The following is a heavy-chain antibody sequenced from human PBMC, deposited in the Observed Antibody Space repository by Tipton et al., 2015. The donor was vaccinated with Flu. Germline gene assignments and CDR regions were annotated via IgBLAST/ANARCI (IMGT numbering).Heavy chain of an antibody. D-gene: IGHD4-11*01. CDR1: GFSISDADY. CDR2: FFHIGFT. CDR3: ARHGNTVTTTHVHSFDI. Sequence: TLSLTCAVSGFSISDADYWGWIRRPPGKGLEWIVRFFHIGFTDYNPSLKSRVTISVDKSKNQFSLKLDSVTAADTAIYYCARHGNTVTTTHVHSFDIWGQGTLVTVS. V-gene: IGHV4-38-2*01. J-gene: IGHJ3*02.